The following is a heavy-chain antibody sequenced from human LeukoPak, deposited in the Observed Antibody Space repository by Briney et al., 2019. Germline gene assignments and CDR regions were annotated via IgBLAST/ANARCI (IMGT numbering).Heavy chain of an antibody. J-gene: IGHJ6*03. CDR1: GGSVSSYY. D-gene: IGHD3-16*01. Sequence: SETLSLTCTVSGGSVSSYYWNWIRQPPGKGLEWIGYIYYSGSTNYNPSLKSRVTISVDTSKNHFSLKLSSVTAADTAAYYCARVQGGLNYYYMDVWGKGTTVTVSS. CDR3: ARVQGGLNYYYMDV. CDR2: IYYSGST. V-gene: IGHV4-59*02.